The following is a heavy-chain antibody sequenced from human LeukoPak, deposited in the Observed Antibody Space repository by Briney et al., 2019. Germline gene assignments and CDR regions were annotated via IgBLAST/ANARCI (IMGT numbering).Heavy chain of an antibody. J-gene: IGHJ5*02. V-gene: IGHV5-51*01. CDR2: IYPGDSDT. Sequence: GESLKISCKGSGYSFNDYWIGWVRQMPGKGLEWMGLIYPGDSDTRYSPSFQGQVTISADKSISTAYLQWSSLKASDTAMYYCARLRILSPYCSGGSCYGVNWFDPWGQGTLVTVYS. CDR3: ARLRILSPYCSGGSCYGVNWFDP. D-gene: IGHD2-15*01. CDR1: GYSFNDYW.